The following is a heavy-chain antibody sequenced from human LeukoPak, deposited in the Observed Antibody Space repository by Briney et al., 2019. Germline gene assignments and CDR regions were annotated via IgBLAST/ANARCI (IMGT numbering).Heavy chain of an antibody. CDR2: ISSSSSTI. CDR1: GFTFSSYS. D-gene: IGHD3-22*01. J-gene: IGHJ4*02. Sequence: GGSLRLSCAASGFTFSSYSMSWVRQAPGKGLEWVSYISSSSSTIYYADSVKGRFTISRDNAKNSLYLQMNSLRDEDTAVYYCASGSSGYSDSYFDYWGQGTLVTVSS. CDR3: ASGSSGYSDSYFDY. V-gene: IGHV3-48*02.